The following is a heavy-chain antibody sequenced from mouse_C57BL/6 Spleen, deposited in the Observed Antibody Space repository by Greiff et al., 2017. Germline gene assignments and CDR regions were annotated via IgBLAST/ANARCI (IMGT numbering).Heavy chain of an antibody. CDR1: GFSLTSYG. V-gene: IGHV2-6-1*01. CDR2: IWSDGST. Sequence: QVQLKQSGPGLVAPSQSLSITCTVSGFSLTSYGVHWVRQPPGKGLEWLVVIWSDGSTTYNSARKSRLSISKDNSKSQVFLKMNSLQTDDTAMYYCARHGEVVGGAMDYWGQGTSVTVSS. D-gene: IGHD1-1*01. CDR3: ARHGEVVGGAMDY. J-gene: IGHJ4*01.